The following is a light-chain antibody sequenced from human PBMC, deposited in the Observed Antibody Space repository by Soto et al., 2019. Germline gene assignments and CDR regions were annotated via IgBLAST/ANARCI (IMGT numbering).Light chain of an antibody. CDR3: HAHNPYGT. V-gene: IGKV1-5*03. J-gene: IGKJ1*01. CDR2: KAS. Sequence: DVQMTQSPATLSASVGDRVSINCRASQSISAWLAWYQQKPGKAPRLLIYKASSLENEVTLRFSGSGSGTEFTLTISSLQPDDFATYYCHAHNPYGTFAQRTKVAIK. CDR1: QSISAW.